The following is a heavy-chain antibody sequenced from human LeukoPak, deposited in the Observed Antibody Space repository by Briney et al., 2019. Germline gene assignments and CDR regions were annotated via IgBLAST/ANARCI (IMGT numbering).Heavy chain of an antibody. J-gene: IGHJ4*02. V-gene: IGHV1-18*04. CDR1: GYTFTIYY. Sequence: ASVTVSCKASGYTFTIYYMHWVRQAPGQGLEWMGWISAYNGNTNYAQKLQGRVTMTTDTSTSTAYMELRSLRSDDTAVYYCARVPSMVATAYFDYWGQGTLVTASS. CDR3: ARVPSMVATAYFDY. CDR2: ISAYNGNT. D-gene: IGHD5-12*01.